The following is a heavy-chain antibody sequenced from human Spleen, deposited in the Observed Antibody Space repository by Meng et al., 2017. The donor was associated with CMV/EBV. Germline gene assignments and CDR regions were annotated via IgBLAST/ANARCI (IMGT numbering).Heavy chain of an antibody. CDR3: ARTTRGYSFGSFDY. D-gene: IGHD5-12*01. CDR2: ISSSGSTI. Sequence: GESLKISCAASGFTFSSYEMNWVRQAPGKGLEWVSYISSSGSTIYYADSVKGRFTISRDNAKNSLFLQMNSLRAEDTAVYYCARTTRGYSFGSFDYWGQGTLVTVSS. J-gene: IGHJ4*02. V-gene: IGHV3-48*03. CDR1: GFTFSSYE.